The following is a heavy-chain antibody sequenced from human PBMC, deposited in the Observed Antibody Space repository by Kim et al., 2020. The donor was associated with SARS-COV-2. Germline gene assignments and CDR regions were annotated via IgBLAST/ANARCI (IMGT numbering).Heavy chain of an antibody. D-gene: IGHD3-10*01. CDR1: GGSFSGYY. J-gene: IGHJ6*02. Sequence: SETLSLTCGVYGGSFSGYYWSWIRQPPGKGLEWIGEINHSGSTNYNPSLKSRVTISVDTSKNQISLKLRSVTAADTAVYYCARSPLRGSYHYGMDVWGQG. CDR3: ARSPLRGSYHYGMDV. V-gene: IGHV4-34*01. CDR2: INHSGST.